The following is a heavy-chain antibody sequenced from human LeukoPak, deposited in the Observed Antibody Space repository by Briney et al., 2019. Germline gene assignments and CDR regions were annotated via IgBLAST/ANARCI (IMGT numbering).Heavy chain of an antibody. D-gene: IGHD1-7*01. J-gene: IGHJ4*02. CDR3: AGGTSSDSYYFDY. CDR1: GFTVRYSS. V-gene: IGHV3-21*01. Sequence: GGSLRLSCVASGFTVRYSSLSWVRQAAGEWLEWISSISSSSNFIYYADSVKGRFTISRDNAQTSVYLQMNSLRAEDTAVYFCAGGTSSDSYYFDYWGQGTQVTVSS. CDR2: ISSSSNFI.